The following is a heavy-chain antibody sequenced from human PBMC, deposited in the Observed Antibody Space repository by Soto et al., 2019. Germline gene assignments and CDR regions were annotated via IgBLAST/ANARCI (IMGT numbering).Heavy chain of an antibody. CDR1: CGSFSGYY. V-gene: IGHV4-34*01. CDR2: INHSGST. D-gene: IGHD1-26*01. CDR3: ASLKGSVVTYYYYGMDV. Sequence: SETLSLTCAVHCGSFSGYYWSWIRQPPGKGLEWIGEINHSGSTKYNPSLKSRVTISVDTSKNQFSLKLSSVTAADTAVYYCASLKGSVVTYYYYGMDVWGQGTTVTVSS. J-gene: IGHJ6*02.